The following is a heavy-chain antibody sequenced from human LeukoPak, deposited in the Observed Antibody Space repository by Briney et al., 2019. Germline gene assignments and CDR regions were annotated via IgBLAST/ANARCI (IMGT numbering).Heavy chain of an antibody. CDR3: ARDHSNWNYAPDF. J-gene: IGHJ4*02. CDR1: GYTFTRYG. CDR2: ISASNGNT. V-gene: IGHV1-18*01. Sequence: ASVKVSCKASGYTFTRYGISWVRQAPGQGLQWLGWISASNGNTNYAQKFRDRVTMSTDTSTGTAYLDVRSLTSDDTAVYYCARDHSNWNYAPDFWGQGTLVTVSS. D-gene: IGHD1-7*01.